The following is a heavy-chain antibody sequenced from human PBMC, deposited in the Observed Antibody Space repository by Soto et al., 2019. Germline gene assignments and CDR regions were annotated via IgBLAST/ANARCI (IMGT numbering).Heavy chain of an antibody. CDR3: ARSFGWYAIDY. D-gene: IGHD6-19*01. Sequence: QVLLQESGPGLVQPSGTLSLSCAVSGGSISSSHFWGWVRQPPGKGLEWVGDISHSGSVNYNPSLKSRVTISIDKSKNQFSLKLNSVTGADTAVYYCARSFGWYAIDYWGQGTLVIVSS. CDR2: ISHSGSV. J-gene: IGHJ4*02. CDR1: GGSISSSHF. V-gene: IGHV4-4*02.